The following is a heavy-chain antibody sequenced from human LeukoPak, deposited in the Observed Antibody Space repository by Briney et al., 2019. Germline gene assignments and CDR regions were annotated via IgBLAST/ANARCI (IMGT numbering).Heavy chain of an antibody. J-gene: IGHJ4*02. Sequence: ASVKVSCKSSGYTFTNYYIHWVRQAPGQGLEWMGIINPSSGSTTYAQKFQGRVTMTGDTSTSTVYLELSSLRSEDAAVYYCARQPSGRFFDYWGQGTLVTVS. D-gene: IGHD1-26*01. CDR3: ARQPSGRFFDY. CDR2: INPSSGST. CDR1: GYTFTNYY. V-gene: IGHV1-46*01.